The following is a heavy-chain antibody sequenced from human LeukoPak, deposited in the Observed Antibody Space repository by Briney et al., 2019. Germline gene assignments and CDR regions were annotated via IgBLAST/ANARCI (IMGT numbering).Heavy chain of an antibody. Sequence: GGSLRLSCAASGFTFSSYGMHWVRQAPGKGLEWVAVISYDGSNKYHADSVKGRFTISRDNSKNTLYLQMNSLRAEDTAVYYCAKDDSSSWYWYFQHWGQGTLVTVSS. CDR3: AKDDSSSWYWYFQH. D-gene: IGHD6-13*01. J-gene: IGHJ1*01. CDR2: ISYDGSNK. V-gene: IGHV3-30*18. CDR1: GFTFSSYG.